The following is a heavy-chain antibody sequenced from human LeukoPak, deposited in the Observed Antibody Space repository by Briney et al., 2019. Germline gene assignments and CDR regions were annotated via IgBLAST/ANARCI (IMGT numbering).Heavy chain of an antibody. Sequence: GGSLRLSCAASGFTVSSNYMSWVRQAPGKGLEWVSVIYSGGSTYYADSVKGRFTISRDNSKNTLYLQMNSLRAEDTAVYYCARVRASWLRCYYFDYWGQGTLVTVSS. V-gene: IGHV3-66*01. CDR1: GFTVSSNY. D-gene: IGHD5-12*01. CDR2: IYSGGST. J-gene: IGHJ4*02. CDR3: ARVRASWLRCYYFDY.